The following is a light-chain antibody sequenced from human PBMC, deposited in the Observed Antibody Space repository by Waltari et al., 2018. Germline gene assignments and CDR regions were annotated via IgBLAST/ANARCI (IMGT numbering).Light chain of an antibody. J-gene: IGKJ1*01. CDR1: QTGGSSS. CDR3: QQHGTLPAT. V-gene: IGKV3-20*01. Sequence: EIVLTKSPATAPLSPGERVTLSCRGSQTGGSSSLAWYQQKPGQAPRLVIYRASRRATGIPDRFSGSGSGTDFSLTISSLEPEDFAVYYCQQHGTLPATFGQGTKVEIK. CDR2: RAS.